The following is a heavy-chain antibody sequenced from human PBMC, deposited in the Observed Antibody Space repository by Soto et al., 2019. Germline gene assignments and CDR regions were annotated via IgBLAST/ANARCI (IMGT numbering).Heavy chain of an antibody. CDR2: IYYSGST. CDR3: ARELGHDSRGYQPNYYDY. J-gene: IGHJ4*02. CDR1: GGSISSGEYY. D-gene: IGHD3-22*01. Sequence: PSETLSLTCTVSGGSISSGEYYWSWIRQPPGKGLEWIGYIYYSGSTYYNPSLKSRVTISVDTSKNQFSLKLSSVTAADTAAYHCARELGHDSRGYQPNYYDYWGQGTLVTVSS. V-gene: IGHV4-30-4*01.